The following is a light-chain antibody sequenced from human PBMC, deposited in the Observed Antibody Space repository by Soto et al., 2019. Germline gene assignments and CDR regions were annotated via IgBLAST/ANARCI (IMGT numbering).Light chain of an antibody. CDR3: ATWYNNLGAV. CDR1: TSNIGHNY. Sequence: QAVLTQPPSVSAAPGQTVTISCSGGTSNIGHNYVSWYQQLPGTAPTLLIYGNDKRPSGIPDRFSGSKSGTSATLAITGLQTGDEADYYCATWYNNLGAVFGGGPKLTVL. J-gene: IGLJ3*02. V-gene: IGLV1-51*01. CDR2: GND.